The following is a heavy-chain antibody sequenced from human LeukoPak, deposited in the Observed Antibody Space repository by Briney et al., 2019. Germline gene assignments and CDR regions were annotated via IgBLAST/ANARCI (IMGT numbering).Heavy chain of an antibody. CDR2: IYYSGST. J-gene: IGHJ6*03. CDR1: GGSISSSSYY. D-gene: IGHD2-8*01. Sequence: SETLSLTCTVSGGSISSSSYYWGWIRQPPGKGLEWIGYIYYSGSTNYNPSPKSRVTISVDTSKNQFSLKLSSVTAADTAVYYCAREKADCTNGVCYTLNYYMDVWGKGTTVTVSS. CDR3: AREKADCTNGVCYTLNYYMDV. V-gene: IGHV4-61*01.